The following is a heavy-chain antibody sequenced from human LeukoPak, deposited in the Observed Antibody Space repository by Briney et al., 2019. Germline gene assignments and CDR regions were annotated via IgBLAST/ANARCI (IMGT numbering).Heavy chain of an antibody. D-gene: IGHD3-16*01. V-gene: IGHV1-46*01. CDR1: GYTFTSYY. J-gene: IGHJ4*02. Sequence: ASVKVSCKASGYTFTSYYMHWVRQAPGQGLEWMGIINLSGGSTSYAQKFQGRVTMTRDTSTSTVYMELSSLRSDDAAVYYCARSAGGRQLFDYWGQGTLVTVAS. CDR3: ARSAGGRQLFDY. CDR2: INLSGGST.